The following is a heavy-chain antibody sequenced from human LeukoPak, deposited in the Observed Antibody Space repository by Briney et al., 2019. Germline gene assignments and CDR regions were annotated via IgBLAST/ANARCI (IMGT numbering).Heavy chain of an antibody. V-gene: IGHV4-39*07. CDR2: IYHSGST. D-gene: IGHD5-12*01. CDR1: GGSISSSSYY. Sequence: SSETLSLTCTVSGGSISSSSYYWGWIRQPPGKGMEWIGSIYHSGSTYYNPSLKSRVTISVDTSKNQFSLKLSSVTAADTAVYYCAKGYRSYYDYWGQGTLVTVSS. CDR3: AKGYRSYYDY. J-gene: IGHJ4*02.